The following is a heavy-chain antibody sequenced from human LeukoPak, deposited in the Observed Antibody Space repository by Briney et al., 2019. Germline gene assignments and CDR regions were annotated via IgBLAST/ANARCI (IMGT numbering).Heavy chain of an antibody. CDR1: GFTFSSYA. CDR3: ARDGYSSSRLEDY. V-gene: IGHV3-23*01. J-gene: IGHJ4*02. CDR2: ISGSGDST. D-gene: IGHD6-13*01. Sequence: GGSLRLSCAASGFTFSSYAMSWVRQAPGKGLEWVSTISGSGDSTYYADSVKGRFTISRDNSKNRLYLQMNSLRAEDTAVYYCARDGYSSSRLEDYWGQGTLVTVSS.